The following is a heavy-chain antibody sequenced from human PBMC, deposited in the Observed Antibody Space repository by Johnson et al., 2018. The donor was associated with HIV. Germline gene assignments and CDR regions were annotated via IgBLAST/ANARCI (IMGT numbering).Heavy chain of an antibody. Sequence: VQLVESGGGLVQPGGSLRLSCAASGFTFSSYWMHWVLQAPGKGLVWVSRINSDGSSTSYADSVKGRFTISRDNAKNSLYLQMNSLRAEDTAVYYCATPQEGYSAFDIWGQGTMVTVSS. CDR3: ATPQEGYSAFDI. V-gene: IGHV3-74*02. D-gene: IGHD4-23*01. CDR1: GFTFSSYW. CDR2: INSDGSST. J-gene: IGHJ3*02.